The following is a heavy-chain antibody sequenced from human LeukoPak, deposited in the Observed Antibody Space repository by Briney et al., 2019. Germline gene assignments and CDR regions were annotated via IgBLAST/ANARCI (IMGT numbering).Heavy chain of an antibody. D-gene: IGHD3-10*01. Sequence: GGSLRLSCAASGFIFSSYAMSWVRQAPGKGLEWVSAINTGGGTNYPDSVKGRFTVSRDNSKNALYLQMNSLRAEDTAVYYCARVRGTIGGYFDNWGQGTLVTVSS. V-gene: IGHV3-23*01. CDR3: ARVRGTIGGYFDN. CDR1: GFIFSSYA. J-gene: IGHJ4*02. CDR2: INTGGGT.